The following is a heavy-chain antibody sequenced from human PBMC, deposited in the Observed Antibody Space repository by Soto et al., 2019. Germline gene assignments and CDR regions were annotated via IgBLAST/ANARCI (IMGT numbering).Heavy chain of an antibody. J-gene: IGHJ5*01. CDR2: ITASGGRT. CDR1: GFTFSSYA. D-gene: IGHD4-17*01. CDR3: AKDTRYADYVRWFDS. Sequence: EVHLLESGGGLVQPGGSLRLSCTASGFTFSSYAMTWVRQAPGRGLEGVSGITASGGRTFYAASVKGRFTISKDNSRSTLYLQMNSLRAEDTAVYYCAKDTRYADYVRWFDSWGQGTLVTVSS. V-gene: IGHV3-23*01.